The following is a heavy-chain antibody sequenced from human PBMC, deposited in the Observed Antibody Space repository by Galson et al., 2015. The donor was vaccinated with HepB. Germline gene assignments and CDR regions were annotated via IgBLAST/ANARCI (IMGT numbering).Heavy chain of an antibody. J-gene: IGHJ4*02. Sequence: QSGAEVKKPGESLRISCKGSGYSFTSYWISWVRQMPGKGLEWMGRIDPSDSYTNYSPSFQGHVTISADKSISTAYLQWSSLKASDTAMYYCARHRGAPLHSSGYSDFDYWGQGTLVTVSS. D-gene: IGHD3-22*01. CDR3: ARHRGAPLHSSGYSDFDY. CDR1: GYSFTSYW. CDR2: IDPSDSYT. V-gene: IGHV5-10-1*01.